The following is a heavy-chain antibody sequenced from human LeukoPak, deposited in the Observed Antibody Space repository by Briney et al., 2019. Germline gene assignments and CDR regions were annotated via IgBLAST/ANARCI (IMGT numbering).Heavy chain of an antibody. CDR2: ISGSGGST. CDR1: GFTFSSYA. D-gene: IGHD4-17*01. V-gene: IGHV3-23*01. CDR3: AKEDYGDIYWYFDL. J-gene: IGHJ2*01. Sequence: QPGGSLRLSCAASGFTFSSYAMSWVRQAPGKGLEWVSAISGSGGSTYYADSVKGRFTISRDNSKNTLYLQMNSLRVRDTAVYYCAKEDYGDIYWYFDLWGRGTLVTVSS.